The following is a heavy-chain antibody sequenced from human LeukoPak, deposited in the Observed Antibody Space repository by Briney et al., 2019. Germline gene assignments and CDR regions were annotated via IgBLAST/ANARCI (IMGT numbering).Heavy chain of an antibody. CDR2: ISGSGGST. D-gene: IGHD1-26*01. V-gene: IGHV3-23*01. J-gene: IGHJ4*02. CDR3: AKVRVRVGGSYYWENLYYFDY. CDR1: GFTFSSYA. Sequence: GGSLRLSCAASGFTFSSYAMSWVRQAPGKGLEWVSAISGSGGSTYYADSVKGRFTISRDNSKNTLYLQMNSLRAEDTAVYYCAKVRVRVGGSYYWENLYYFDYWGQGTLVTVSS.